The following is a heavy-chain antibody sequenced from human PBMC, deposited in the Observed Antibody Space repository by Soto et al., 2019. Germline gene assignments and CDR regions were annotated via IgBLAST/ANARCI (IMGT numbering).Heavy chain of an antibody. D-gene: IGHD3-10*01. Sequence: VGSLRLSCAASGCTLSDYYMSWIRQAPGKGLEWVSYISSSSSYTNYADSVKGRFTISRDNAKNSLYLQMNSLRAEDTAVYYCARVAFGGFDPWGQGTLVTVSS. CDR3: ARVAFGGFDP. V-gene: IGHV3-11*05. CDR1: GCTLSDYY. CDR2: ISSSSSYT. J-gene: IGHJ5*02.